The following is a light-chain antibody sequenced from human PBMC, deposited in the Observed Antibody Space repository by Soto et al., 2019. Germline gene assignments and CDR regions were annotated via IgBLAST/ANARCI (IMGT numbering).Light chain of an antibody. CDR2: GNT. CDR3: QSYDSSLSGSRV. J-gene: IGLJ2*01. Sequence: QSVLTQPPSVSGAPGQRVTISCTGSSSNIGAGYDVHWYQQLPGTAPKLLIYGNTDRPSGVPDRFSASKSGTSASLAITGLQAEDEAHYYCQSYDSSLSGSRVFGGGTQLTVL. V-gene: IGLV1-40*01. CDR1: SSNIGAGYD.